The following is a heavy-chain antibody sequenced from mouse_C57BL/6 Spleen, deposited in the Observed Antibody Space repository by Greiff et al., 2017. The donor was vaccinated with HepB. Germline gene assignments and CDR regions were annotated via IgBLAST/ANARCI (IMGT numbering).Heavy chain of an antibody. J-gene: IGHJ3*01. CDR3: AIWELRGSSLAY. CDR1: GYAFSSSW. CDR2: IYPGDGDT. Sequence: VQLQQSGPELVKPGASVKISCKASGYAFSSSWMNWVKQRPGKGLEWIGRIYPGDGDTNYNGKFKGKATLTADKSSSTAYMQLSSLTSEDSAVYVCAIWELRGSSLAYWGQGPLVTVAA. V-gene: IGHV1-82*01. D-gene: IGHD1-1*01.